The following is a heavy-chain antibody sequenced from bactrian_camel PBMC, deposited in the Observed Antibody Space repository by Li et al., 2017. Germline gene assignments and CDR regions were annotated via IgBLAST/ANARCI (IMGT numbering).Heavy chain of an antibody. J-gene: IGHJ6*01. CDR1: GDTFGRYC. CDR2: IESDGST. D-gene: IGHD5*01. CDR3: VADQFCPRKIRDHGLGALPLTFRY. Sequence: QVQLVESGGASVQAGGSLRLSCVASGDTFGRYCMGWFRQIPDKEREGVAGIESDGSTSYADSVKGRFTVSKDKATLHLQMNSLKVEDTGMYYCVADQFCPRKIRDHGLGALPLTFRYWGQGTQVTVS. V-gene: IGHV3S55*01.